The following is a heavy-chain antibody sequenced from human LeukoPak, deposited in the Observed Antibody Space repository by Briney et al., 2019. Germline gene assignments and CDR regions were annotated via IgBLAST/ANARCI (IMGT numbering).Heavy chain of an antibody. D-gene: IGHD1-1*01. V-gene: IGHV4-38-2*02. Sequence: SETLSLTCTVSGYSISSGYYWGWIRQPPGKGLEWIGSIYHSGSTNYNPSLKSRVTISVDTSKNQSSLKLSSVTAADTAVYYCARIPQLGSYYYYYYMDVWGKGTTVTVSS. CDR1: GYSISSGYY. J-gene: IGHJ6*03. CDR3: ARIPQLGSYYYYYYMDV. CDR2: IYHSGST.